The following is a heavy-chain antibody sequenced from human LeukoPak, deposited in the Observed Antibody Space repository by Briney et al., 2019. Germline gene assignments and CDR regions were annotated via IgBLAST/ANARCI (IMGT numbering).Heavy chain of an antibody. CDR3: ARVPTVTFFDY. CDR1: GGSISSSSYY. D-gene: IGHD4-17*01. CDR2: IYYSGST. J-gene: IGHJ4*02. V-gene: IGHV4-39*01. Sequence: SETLSLTCTVSGGSISSSSYYWGWIRQPPGKGLEWIGTIYYSGSTYYNPSLKSRVTISVDTSKNRFSLKLSSVTAADTAVYYCARVPTVTFFDYWGQGTLVTVSS.